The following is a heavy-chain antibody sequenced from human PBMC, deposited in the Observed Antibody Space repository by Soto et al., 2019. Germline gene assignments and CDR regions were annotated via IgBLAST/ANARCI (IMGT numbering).Heavy chain of an antibody. J-gene: IGHJ6*03. CDR2: MYYSGST. Sequence: SETLSLTCTVSGDSISTSSSYYWGWIRQPPGKGLKWIANMYYSGSTYYNPSLKSRVTISLETSKNQFSLKLSSVTAADTAVYYCARIKIVGILTYYMDVWGKGTTVTVSS. CDR3: ARIKIVGILTYYMDV. V-gene: IGHV4-39*01. D-gene: IGHD3-3*01. CDR1: GDSISTSSSYY.